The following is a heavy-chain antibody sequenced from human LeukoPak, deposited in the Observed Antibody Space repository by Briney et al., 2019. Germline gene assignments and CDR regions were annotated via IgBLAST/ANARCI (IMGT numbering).Heavy chain of an antibody. D-gene: IGHD3-3*01. CDR2: IYPGDSET. V-gene: IGHV5-51*01. CDR1: GYIFTNYR. CDR3: ARQIRPYYDFWSGYSDALDI. Sequence: GESLKISCRASGYIFTNYRIAWVRQMPGKGLEWMGIIYPGDSETTYSPSFQGQVTISADKSISTAYLQWSSLKASDTAMYYCARQIRPYYDFWSGYSDALDIWGQGTMVTVSS. J-gene: IGHJ3*02.